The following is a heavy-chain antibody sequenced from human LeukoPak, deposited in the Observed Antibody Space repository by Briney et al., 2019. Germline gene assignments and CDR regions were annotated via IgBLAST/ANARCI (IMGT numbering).Heavy chain of an antibody. D-gene: IGHD4/OR15-4a*01. CDR3: AREMVLAATIVFDY. CDR1: GFTFSSYA. Sequence: PGGSLRLSCAASGFTFSSYAMHWVRQAPGKGLEWVAVISYDGSNKYYADSVKGRFTISRDNSKNTLYLQMNSLRAEDTAVYYCAREMVLAATIVFDYWGQGTLVTVSS. J-gene: IGHJ4*02. V-gene: IGHV3-30-3*01. CDR2: ISYDGSNK.